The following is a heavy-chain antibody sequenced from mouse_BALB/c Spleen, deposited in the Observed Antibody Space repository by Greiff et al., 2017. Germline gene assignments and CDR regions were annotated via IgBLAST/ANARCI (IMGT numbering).Heavy chain of an antibody. V-gene: IGHV1S135*01. D-gene: IGHD2-1*01. CDR1: GYAFTSYN. CDR3: ARSDYGNSWFAY. Sequence: EVQLVESGPELVKPGASVKVSCKASGYAFTSYNMYWVKQSHGKSLEWIGYIDPYNGGTSYNQKFKGKATLTVDKSSSTAYMHLNSLTSEDSAVYYCARSDYGNSWFAYWGQGTLVTVSA. J-gene: IGHJ3*01. CDR2: IDPYNGGT.